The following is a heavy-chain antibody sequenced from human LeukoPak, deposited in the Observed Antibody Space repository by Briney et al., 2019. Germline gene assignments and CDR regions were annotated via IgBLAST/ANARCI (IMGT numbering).Heavy chain of an antibody. CDR2: IYSGGST. CDR1: GFTVSSNY. D-gene: IGHD3-9*01. CDR3: ARVGDGYNNDAFDI. J-gene: IGHJ3*02. Sequence: GGSLRLSCAASGFTVSSNYMSWVRQAPGKGLEWVSVIYSGGSTYYADSVKGRFTISRDNSKNTLYLQMNSLRAEDTAMYYCARVGDGYNNDAFDIWGQGTMVTVSS. V-gene: IGHV3-53*01.